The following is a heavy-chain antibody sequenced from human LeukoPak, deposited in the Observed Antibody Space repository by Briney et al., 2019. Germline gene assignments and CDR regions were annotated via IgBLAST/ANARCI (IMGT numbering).Heavy chain of an antibody. CDR3: ARARYVNSFYAFDI. J-gene: IGHJ3*02. CDR2: INYSGNT. D-gene: IGHD3-9*01. Sequence: PSETLSLTCTVSGGSISNYYWSWIRQPPGKGLEWIGYINYSGNTNYSPSLKSRVTIFGDTSKNQFFLKLSSVTAADTAVYYCARARYVNSFYAFDIWGQGTLVTVSS. CDR1: GGSISNYY. V-gene: IGHV4-59*01.